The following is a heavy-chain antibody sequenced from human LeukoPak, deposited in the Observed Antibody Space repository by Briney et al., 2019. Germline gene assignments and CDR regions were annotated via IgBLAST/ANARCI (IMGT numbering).Heavy chain of an antibody. CDR1: GGSISSGSYY. CDR2: IYTSGST. CDR3: ARDRDHVLDV. D-gene: IGHD2-8*01. J-gene: IGHJ6*04. V-gene: IGHV4-61*02. Sequence: SETLSLTCTVSGGSISSGSYYWSWIRQPAGKGLEWIGRIYTSGSTNYNPSLKSRVTISVDTSKNQFSLKLSSVTAADTAVYYCARDRDHVLDVWGKGTTVTISS.